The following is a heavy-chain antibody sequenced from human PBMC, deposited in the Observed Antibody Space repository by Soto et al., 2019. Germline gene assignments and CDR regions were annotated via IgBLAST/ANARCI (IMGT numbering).Heavy chain of an antibody. J-gene: IGHJ6*02. CDR1: GDSLRRSDYY. D-gene: IGHD2-8*02. CDR2: IYYTGNS. Sequence: QVQLQESGPGLVKPSQTLSLTCTVSGDSLRRSDYYWNWIRQPPGKGLEWIGNIYYTGNSQYNPSLKSRVTISTDTSKSQISLKLASVTAADTAVYYCARVGEVVYVPPHRDYYCYGMDIWGPGATVIVSS. V-gene: IGHV4-30-4*01. CDR3: ARVGEVVYVPPHRDYYCYGMDI.